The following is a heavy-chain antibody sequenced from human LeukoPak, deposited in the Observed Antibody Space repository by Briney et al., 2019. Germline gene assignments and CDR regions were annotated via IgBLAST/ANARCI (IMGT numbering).Heavy chain of an antibody. CDR3: ARGVVIPNAFDI. V-gene: IGHV3-21*01. D-gene: IGHD3-22*01. J-gene: IGHJ3*02. Sequence: GGSLRLSCAASGFTFSSYSMNWVRQAPGKGLEWVSSISSSSSYIYYADSVKGRFTISRDNAKNSLNLQMNSLRAEDTAAYYCARGVVIPNAFDIWGQGTMVTVSS. CDR1: GFTFSSYS. CDR2: ISSSSSYI.